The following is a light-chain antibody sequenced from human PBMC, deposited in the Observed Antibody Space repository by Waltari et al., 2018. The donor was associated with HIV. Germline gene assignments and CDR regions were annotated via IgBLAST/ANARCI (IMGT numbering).Light chain of an antibody. CDR2: AAS. CDR3: QQYDSSPWT. J-gene: IGKJ1*01. Sequence: DIQMTQSPSTLSASVGDTVTIPCRASQSIRIWLAWFQQKPGKGPKLLIYAASSLQPGVPSRFSGSTSGTEFTLTISSLQPDDFATYYCQQYDSSPWTFGQGTKVEI. V-gene: IGKV1-5*03. CDR1: QSIRIW.